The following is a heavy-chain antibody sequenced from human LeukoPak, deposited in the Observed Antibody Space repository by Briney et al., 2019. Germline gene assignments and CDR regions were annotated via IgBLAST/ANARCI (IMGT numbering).Heavy chain of an antibody. CDR1: GYTFTGYY. CDR3: ARTPNYYDSSGYPDY. Sequence: ASVKVSCKASGYTFTGYYMHWVRQAPGRGLEWMGWINPNSGGTNYAQKFQGRVTMTRDTSISTAYMELSRLRSDDTAVYYCARTPNYYDSSGYPDYWGQGTLVTVSS. V-gene: IGHV1-2*02. J-gene: IGHJ4*02. CDR2: INPNSGGT. D-gene: IGHD3-22*01.